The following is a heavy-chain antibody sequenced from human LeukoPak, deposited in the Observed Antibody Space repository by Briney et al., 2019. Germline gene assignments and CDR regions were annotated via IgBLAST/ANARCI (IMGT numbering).Heavy chain of an antibody. Sequence: PGGSLRPSCATSGFTFSDFYMSWIRQAPGKGLEWISYISSSGSSTNYADSVKGRFTISRDNAKNSLYLQMNSLRAEDTAVYYCARDLIHRSGEANYWGRGTLVTVSS. J-gene: IGHJ4*02. CDR2: ISSSGSST. CDR3: ARDLIHRSGEANY. V-gene: IGHV3-11*05. D-gene: IGHD3-22*01. CDR1: GFTFSDFY.